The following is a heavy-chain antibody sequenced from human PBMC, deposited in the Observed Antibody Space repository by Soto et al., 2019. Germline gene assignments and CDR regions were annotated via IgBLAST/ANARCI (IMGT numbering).Heavy chain of an antibody. CDR2: IYHSGST. J-gene: IGHJ4*02. CDR3: ARDIRGDYYDSSGYYYGLVY. Sequence: SETLSLTCAVSGGSISSGGYSWSWIRQPPGKGLEWIGYIYHSGSTYYNPSLKSRVTISVDRSKNQFSLKLSSVTAADTAVYYCARDIRGDYYDSSGYYYGLVYWGQGTLVTVSS. V-gene: IGHV4-30-2*01. D-gene: IGHD3-22*01. CDR1: GGSISSGGYS.